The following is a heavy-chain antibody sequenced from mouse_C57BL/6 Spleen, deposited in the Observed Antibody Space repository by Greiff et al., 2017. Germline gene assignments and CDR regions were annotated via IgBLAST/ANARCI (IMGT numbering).Heavy chain of an antibody. Sequence: EVKLVESGGDLVKPGGSLKLSCAASGFTFSSYGMSWVRQTPDKRLEWVATISSGGSYTYYPDSVKGRFTISRDNAKNTLYLQMSSLKSEDTAMYYCARLGNYGSGDWYFDVWGTGTTVTVSS. CDR1: GFTFSSYG. V-gene: IGHV5-6*01. J-gene: IGHJ1*03. D-gene: IGHD1-1*01. CDR2: ISSGGSYT. CDR3: ARLGNYGSGDWYFDV.